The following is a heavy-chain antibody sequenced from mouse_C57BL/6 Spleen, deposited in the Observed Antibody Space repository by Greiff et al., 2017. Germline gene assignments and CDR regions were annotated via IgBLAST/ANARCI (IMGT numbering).Heavy chain of an antibody. CDR3: ARGAQATNWFAY. D-gene: IGHD3-2*02. J-gene: IGHJ3*01. CDR2: IDPSDSYT. CDR1: GYTFTSYW. V-gene: IGHV1-50*01. Sequence: QVQLQQPGAELVKPGASVKLSCKASGYTFTSYWMQWVKQRPGQGLEWIGEIDPSDSYTNYNNKFKGKATLTVDTSSRTAYMQLSSLTSEDSAVYYCARGAQATNWFAYWGQVTLVTVSA.